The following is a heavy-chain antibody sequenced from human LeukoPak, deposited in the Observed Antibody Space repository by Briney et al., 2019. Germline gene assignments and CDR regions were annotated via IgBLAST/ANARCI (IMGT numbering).Heavy chain of an antibody. D-gene: IGHD6-19*01. CDR3: ATMQWLSQGGGFDY. J-gene: IGHJ4*02. CDR1: GYSISNSNL. CDR2: ISYSGDT. Sequence: SETLSLTCAVSGYSISNSNLWAWIRQPPGKGLEGIGYISYSGDTYYNASLTSRVTMSLDTSKNQFSLKLNSVTAVDTAMYYCATMQWLSQGGGFDYWGQGTLVTVSS. V-gene: IGHV4-28*01.